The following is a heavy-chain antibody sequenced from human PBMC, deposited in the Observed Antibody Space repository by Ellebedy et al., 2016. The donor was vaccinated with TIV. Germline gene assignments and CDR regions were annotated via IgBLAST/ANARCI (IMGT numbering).Heavy chain of an antibody. CDR2: IYNYETP. J-gene: IGHJ4*02. V-gene: IGHV4-4*08. CDR3: ASGGIVATSVVY. D-gene: IGHD1-26*01. CDR1: GASMRSFY. Sequence: MPSETLSLTCSVSGASMRSFYWSWIRLSPGNGLEWLGHIYNYETPNHNPSLRGRVTISMDESTNQISLRLHSVTAADTAIYYCASGGIVATSVVYWGQGISVTVSS.